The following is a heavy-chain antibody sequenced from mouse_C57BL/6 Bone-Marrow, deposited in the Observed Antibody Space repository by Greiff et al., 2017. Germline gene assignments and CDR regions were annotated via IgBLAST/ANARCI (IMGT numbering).Heavy chain of an antibody. Sequence: VQLQQSGAELARPGASVTMSCKASGYTFTSYTMHWVKQRPGQGLEWIGYINPSSGYTKYNQKFKDKATLTADKSSSTAYMQLSSLTSEDSAVYYCARPAQSSYFDYWGTGTTLTVSS. CDR2: INPSSGYT. CDR3: ARPAQSSYFDY. J-gene: IGHJ2*01. V-gene: IGHV1-4*01. CDR1: GYTFTSYT. D-gene: IGHD3-2*02.